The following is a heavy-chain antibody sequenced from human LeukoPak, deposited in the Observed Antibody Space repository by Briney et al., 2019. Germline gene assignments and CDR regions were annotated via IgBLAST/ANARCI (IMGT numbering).Heavy chain of an antibody. CDR3: ARAFRHQLEGGGFDY. D-gene: IGHD6-13*01. CDR2: IYYSGST. V-gene: IGHV4-31*03. CDR1: GGSISSGVYY. Sequence: SETLSLTCTVSGGSISSGVYYWSWIRQLPGKGLEWIGYIYYSGSTYYNPSLKSRVTISVDTSKNHFSLKLNSMTAADTAVYSCARAFRHQLEGGGFDYWGQGTLVTVSS. J-gene: IGHJ4*02.